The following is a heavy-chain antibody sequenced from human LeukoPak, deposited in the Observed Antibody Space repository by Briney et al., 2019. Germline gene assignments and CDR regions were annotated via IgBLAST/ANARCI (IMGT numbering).Heavy chain of an antibody. Sequence: ASVKVSCKVSGYTLTELSMHWVRQAPGKGLEWMGGFDPEDGETIYAQKFQGRVTMTEDTSTDTAYMELSSLRSEDTAVYYCATGPIGPGSYWDHPGDYWGQGTLVTVSA. J-gene: IGHJ4*02. CDR3: ATGPIGPGSYWDHPGDY. CDR2: FDPEDGET. CDR1: GYTLTELS. V-gene: IGHV1-24*01. D-gene: IGHD3-10*01.